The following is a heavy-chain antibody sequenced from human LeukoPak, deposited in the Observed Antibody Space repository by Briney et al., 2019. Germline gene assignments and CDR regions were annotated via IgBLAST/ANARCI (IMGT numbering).Heavy chain of an antibody. CDR1: GFTFSSYA. J-gene: IGHJ3*02. D-gene: IGHD3-3*01. V-gene: IGHV3-7*01. CDR3: ARAFSDYWSGLNAFDI. Sequence: GGSLRLSCAASGFTFSSYAMSWVCQAPGKGLEWVANIKQDGSDKYYVDSVKGRFTISRDNAKNSLYLQLNSLRTEDTAAYYCARAFSDYWSGLNAFDIWGQGTMVTVSS. CDR2: IKQDGSDK.